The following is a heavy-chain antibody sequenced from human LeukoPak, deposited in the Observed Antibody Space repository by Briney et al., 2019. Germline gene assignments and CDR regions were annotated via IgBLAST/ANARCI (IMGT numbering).Heavy chain of an antibody. D-gene: IGHD2-2*01. Sequence: GGSLRLSCAASGFTFSSYAMSWVRQAPGKGLEWVSAISGSGGSTYYADSVKGRFTISRDNSKNTLYLQMNSLRAEDTAVYYCAKRYCSSATCYWVAFDIWGQGTMVTVSS. CDR2: ISGSGGST. CDR3: AKRYCSSATCYWVAFDI. V-gene: IGHV3-23*01. CDR1: GFTFSSYA. J-gene: IGHJ3*02.